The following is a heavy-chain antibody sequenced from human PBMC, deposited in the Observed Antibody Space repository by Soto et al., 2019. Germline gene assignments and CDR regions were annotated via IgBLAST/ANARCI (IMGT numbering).Heavy chain of an antibody. CDR2: IWHDGSNK. V-gene: IGHV3-33*01. CDR3: AGEDGNDGHYCGMGV. CDR1: GFTFSSYT. J-gene: IGHJ6*02. Sequence: QVQVVESGGGVVQPGRSLRLSCAASGFTFSSYTMYWVRQAPGKGLEGVAVIWHDGSNKYYVDSVKGRFTISRDNSKNTLYLQMNSLRAEDTAVYYCAGEDGNDGHYCGMGVWGQGTTVTVSS. D-gene: IGHD1-1*01.